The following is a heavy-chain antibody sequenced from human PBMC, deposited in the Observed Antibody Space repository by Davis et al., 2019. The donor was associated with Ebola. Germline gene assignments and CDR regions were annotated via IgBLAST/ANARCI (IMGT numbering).Heavy chain of an antibody. J-gene: IGHJ5*01. V-gene: IGHV1-18*01. Sequence: ASVNVSCKASSYNFTSYGISWVRQAPGQGLEWMGWISAYNGNTNYAQKLQGRVTMTTDTSRSTAYMELRSLRSDDTAVYYCAREAGATTRIYDSWGQGTLVTVSS. CDR1: SYNFTSYG. CDR2: ISAYNGNT. CDR3: AREAGATTRIYDS. D-gene: IGHD1-26*01.